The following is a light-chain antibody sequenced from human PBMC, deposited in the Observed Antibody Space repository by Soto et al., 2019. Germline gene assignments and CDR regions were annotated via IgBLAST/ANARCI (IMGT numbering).Light chain of an antibody. CDR3: QQYNFWPTLT. CDR1: QSVSSN. CDR2: DAS. J-gene: IGKJ4*01. V-gene: IGKV3-15*01. Sequence: EIVMTQSPATLSVSPGERATLSCRASQSVSSNLAWYQQKPGQAPRLLISDASTRATGVPARFSGSGSGTEFTLTISSLQSEDSGIYYCQQYNFWPTLTFGGGTKVEIK.